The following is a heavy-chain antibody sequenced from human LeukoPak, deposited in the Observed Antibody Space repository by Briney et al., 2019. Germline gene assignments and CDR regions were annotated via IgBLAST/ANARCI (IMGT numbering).Heavy chain of an antibody. J-gene: IGHJ4*02. CDR1: GYTFTRNG. Sequence: GASVKVSCKASGYTFTRNGISWVRQAPGQGLEWMGWINGYNGNTKYAQKLQGRVTMTTGTSTTTAYMELRSLRSDDTAVYYCAREGWGTYSSGPYYFDYWGQGTLITVSS. CDR3: AREGWGTYSSGPYYFDY. D-gene: IGHD6-19*01. V-gene: IGHV1-18*04. CDR2: INGYNGNT.